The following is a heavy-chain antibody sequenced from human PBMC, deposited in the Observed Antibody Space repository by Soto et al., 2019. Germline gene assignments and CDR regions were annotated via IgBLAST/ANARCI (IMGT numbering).Heavy chain of an antibody. V-gene: IGHV1-18*01. J-gene: IGHJ4*02. CDR2: ISALTGEM. D-gene: IGHD1-1*01. Sequence: QVLLVQSGPEVKRPGASAMLSCQASGYTFTSFGLGWLRQAPGQGLEWVGWISALTGEMKFAPRFQGRIDLTIDRQSKTGNLELRSLTPDDTRVYFCARDGWSMDTWNDAHFDYWGRGALVTVSP. CDR1: GYTFTSFG. CDR3: ARDGWSMDTWNDAHFDY.